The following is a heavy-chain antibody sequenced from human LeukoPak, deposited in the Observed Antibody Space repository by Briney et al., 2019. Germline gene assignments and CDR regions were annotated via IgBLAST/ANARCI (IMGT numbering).Heavy chain of an antibody. D-gene: IGHD3-10*01. CDR1: FYSISTDSY. J-gene: IGHJ4*02. CDR2: TYHRGSP. CDR3: ARANGSGSYLLVS. Sequence: PSETLSLTCAVSFYSISTDSYWGWIRQPPGKGLEWIGTTYHRGSPYYNPSLKSRVTISVDTSNNQFSLKVSSVTAADTAVYYCARANGSGSYLLVSWGQGTLVTVSS. V-gene: IGHV4-38-2*01.